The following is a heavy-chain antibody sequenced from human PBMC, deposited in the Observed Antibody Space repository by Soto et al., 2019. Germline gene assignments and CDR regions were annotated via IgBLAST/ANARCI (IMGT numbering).Heavy chain of an antibody. CDR1: GFTFSNAW. Sequence: EVQLVESGGGLVKPGGSLRLSCAASGFTFSNAWMNWVRQAPGKGLEWVGRIKSKTDGGTTDYAAPVKGRFTISRDDSKNTLYLQMNSVKTEDTAVYYCTIQNARGVPDYWGQGTLVTVSS. CDR2: IKSKTDGGTT. V-gene: IGHV3-15*07. D-gene: IGHD3-10*01. J-gene: IGHJ4*02. CDR3: TIQNARGVPDY.